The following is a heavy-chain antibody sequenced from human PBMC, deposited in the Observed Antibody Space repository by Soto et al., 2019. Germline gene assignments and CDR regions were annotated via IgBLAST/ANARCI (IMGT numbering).Heavy chain of an antibody. D-gene: IGHD5-12*01. V-gene: IGHV1-69*13. CDR1: GVTFTRQD. J-gene: IGHJ4*02. Sequence: SVKVSCKASGVTFTRQDMRWVRQAPGQGLEWMGGIIPIFGTANYAQKFQGRVTITADESTSTAYMELSSLRSEDTAVYYCARGGDGYNYPSIYWGQGTLVTASS. CDR2: IIPIFGTA. CDR3: ARGGDGYNYPSIY.